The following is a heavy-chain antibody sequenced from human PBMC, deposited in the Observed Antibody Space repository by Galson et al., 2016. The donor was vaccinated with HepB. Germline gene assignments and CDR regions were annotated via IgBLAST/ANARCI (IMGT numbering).Heavy chain of an antibody. CDR3: ARRMLVGAGFDY. D-gene: IGHD1-26*01. CDR2: ISYDGSNK. J-gene: IGHJ4*02. Sequence: SLRLSCAASGSTFSSYGMHWVRQAPGKGLEWVAFISYDGSNKKYADSVKGRFTISRDNSKKTLYLQMNSLRAENTAVYYCARRMLVGAGFDYWGQGALVTVSS. CDR1: GSTFSSYG. V-gene: IGHV3-30*03.